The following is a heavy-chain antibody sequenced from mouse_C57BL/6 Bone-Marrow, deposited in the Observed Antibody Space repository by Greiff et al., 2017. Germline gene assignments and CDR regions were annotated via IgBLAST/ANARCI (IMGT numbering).Heavy chain of an antibody. CDR3: AIIYYYGSSYPYFDY. Sequence: DVQLQESGPGLVKPSQSLSLTCSVTGYSITSGYYWNWIRQFPGNKLEWMGYISYDGSNNYNPSLKNRISITRDTSKNQFFLKLNSVTTEDTATYYCAIIYYYGSSYPYFDYWGQGTTLTVSS. D-gene: IGHD1-1*01. CDR2: ISYDGSN. V-gene: IGHV3-6*01. J-gene: IGHJ2*01. CDR1: GYSITSGYY.